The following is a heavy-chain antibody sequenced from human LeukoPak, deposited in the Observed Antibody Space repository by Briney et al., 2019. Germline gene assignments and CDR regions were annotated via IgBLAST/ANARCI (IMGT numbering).Heavy chain of an antibody. Sequence: ASVKVSCKVSGYTLTELSMHWVRQAPGKGLEWMGGFDPEDGETIYAQKFQGRVTMTEDTSTGTAYMELSSLRSEDTAVYYCATDRGYYDSSGYHYWGQGTLVTVSS. CDR3: ATDRGYYDSSGYHY. D-gene: IGHD3-22*01. J-gene: IGHJ4*02. CDR2: FDPEDGET. V-gene: IGHV1-24*01. CDR1: GYTLTELS.